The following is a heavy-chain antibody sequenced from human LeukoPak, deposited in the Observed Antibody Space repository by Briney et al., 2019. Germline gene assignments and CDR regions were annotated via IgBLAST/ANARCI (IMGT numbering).Heavy chain of an antibody. CDR3: ARAGGAYGGIVDC. J-gene: IGHJ4*02. CDR2: TSYSGST. Sequence: SETLSLTCTVSGGSITSGDYYWSWIRQPPGKGLELIGYTSYSGSTYYNASLRSRVIISLDTSQNQFSLKLSSVTAADTSVYYCARAGGAYGGIVDCWGRGTLATVSS. D-gene: IGHD2-21*01. CDR1: GGSITSGDYY. V-gene: IGHV4-30-4*01.